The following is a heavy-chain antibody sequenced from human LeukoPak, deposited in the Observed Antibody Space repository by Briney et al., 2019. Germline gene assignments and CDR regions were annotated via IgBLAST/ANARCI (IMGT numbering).Heavy chain of an antibody. CDR2: INNSSSYI. V-gene: IGHV3-21*01. CDR3: AKAGGSYYFDS. Sequence: GGSLRLSCTASGFTFNNYAMNWVRQAPGKGLEWVSSINNSSSYIFYADSVKGRFTISRDNAKNSLYLQMNSLRAEDTAVYYCAKAGGSYYFDSWGQGTLVTVSS. J-gene: IGHJ4*02. CDR1: GFTFNNYA.